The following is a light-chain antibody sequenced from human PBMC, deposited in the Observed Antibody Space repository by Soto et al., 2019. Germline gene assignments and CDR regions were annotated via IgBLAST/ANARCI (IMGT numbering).Light chain of an antibody. Sequence: NFMLTQPHSVSESPGKTVTISCTRSSGSIASDYVQWYQQRPGSAPSTVIYKDDQRPSGVPDRFSGAIDSSSNSASLTISGLQTEVEADYYCQSYDSNDQVFGGGTKLTVL. CDR2: KDD. CDR3: QSYDSNDQV. J-gene: IGLJ3*02. CDR1: SGSIASDY. V-gene: IGLV6-57*04.